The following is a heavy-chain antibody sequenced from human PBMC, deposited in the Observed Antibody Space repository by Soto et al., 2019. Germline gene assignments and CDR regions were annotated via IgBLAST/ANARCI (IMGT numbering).Heavy chain of an antibody. V-gene: IGHV3-7*01. CDR2: IKQDGSEK. CDR3: ARGLFGEILRFLEWSYYYYMDV. Sequence: GGSLRLSCAASGFTFSSYWMSWVRQAPGKGLEWVANIKQDGSEKYYVDSVKGRFTISRDNAKNSLYLQMNSLRAEDTAVYYCARGLFGEILRFLEWSYYYYMDVWGKGTTVTVSS. J-gene: IGHJ6*03. D-gene: IGHD3-3*01. CDR1: GFTFSSYW.